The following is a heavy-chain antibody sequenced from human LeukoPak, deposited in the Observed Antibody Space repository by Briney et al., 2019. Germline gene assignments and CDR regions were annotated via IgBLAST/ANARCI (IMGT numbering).Heavy chain of an antibody. CDR3: ARRYSGYEGWFDP. V-gene: IGHV4-4*09. D-gene: IGHD5-12*01. CDR2: IYTSGST. J-gene: IGHJ5*02. CDR1: GGSISSYY. Sequence: SETLSLTCTVSGGSISSYYWSWIRQPPGKGLEWIGYIYTSGSTSYNPSLKSRVTISVDTSKNQFSLKLSSVTAADTAVYYCARRYSGYEGWFDPWGQGTLVTVSS.